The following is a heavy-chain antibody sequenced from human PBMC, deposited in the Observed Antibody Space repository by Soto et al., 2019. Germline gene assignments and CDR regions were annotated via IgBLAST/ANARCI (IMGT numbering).Heavy chain of an antibody. D-gene: IGHD2-15*01. J-gene: IGHJ4*02. Sequence: QITLKESGTTLVKPTQTLTLTCTFSGLSLSTSGVGVGWIRQPPGKALEWLALIYWDDDKRYSPSLKSRLTITKDTSKNQVVLTMTNMDPVDTATYYCAHRPSYCSGGSCYSGFDYWGQGTLVTVSS. CDR3: AHRPSYCSGGSCYSGFDY. V-gene: IGHV2-5*02. CDR2: IYWDDDK. CDR1: GLSLSTSGVG.